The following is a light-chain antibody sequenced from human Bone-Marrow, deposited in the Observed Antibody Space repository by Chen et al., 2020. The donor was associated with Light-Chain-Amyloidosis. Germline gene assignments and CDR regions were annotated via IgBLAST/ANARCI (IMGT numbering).Light chain of an antibody. CDR2: DDS. J-gene: IGLJ3*02. V-gene: IGLV3-21*02. Sequence: SSVLTQPSSVSVAPGQTATIACAGTNIGSTSVHWYQQTPGQAPLLAVYDDSDRPSGIPERLSGSNSGNTATLTISRVEAGDEADYYCQVWDRSSDRPVFGGGTKLTVL. CDR3: QVWDRSSDRPV. CDR1: NIGSTS.